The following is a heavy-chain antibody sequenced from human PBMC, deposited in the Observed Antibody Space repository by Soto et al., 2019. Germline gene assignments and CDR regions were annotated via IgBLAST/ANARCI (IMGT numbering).Heavy chain of an antibody. CDR1: GYTFTSYA. Sequence: QVQLVQSGAEVKKPWASVKVSCKASGYTFTSYAMHWVRQAPGQRLEWMGWINAGNGNTKYSQKFQGRVTITRDTSASTAYMELSSLRSEDTAVYYCASGPSYYDFWSGYSNLDYWGQGTLVTVSS. V-gene: IGHV1-3*01. CDR2: INAGNGNT. CDR3: ASGPSYYDFWSGYSNLDY. D-gene: IGHD3-3*01. J-gene: IGHJ4*02.